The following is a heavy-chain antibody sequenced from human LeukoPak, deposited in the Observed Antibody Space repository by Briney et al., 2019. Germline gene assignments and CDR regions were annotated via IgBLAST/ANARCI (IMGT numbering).Heavy chain of an antibody. J-gene: IGHJ6*02. CDR1: GGSISSGDYY. CDR2: IYYSGST. CDR3: ARDVTDRYYGMDV. D-gene: IGHD1-20*01. V-gene: IGHV4-30-4*01. Sequence: SETLSLTCTVSGGSISSGDYYWSWIRQPPGKGLEWIGYIYYSGSTYYNPSLKSRVTISVDTPKNQFSLKLSSVTAADTAVYYCARDVTDRYYGMDVWGQGTTVTVSS.